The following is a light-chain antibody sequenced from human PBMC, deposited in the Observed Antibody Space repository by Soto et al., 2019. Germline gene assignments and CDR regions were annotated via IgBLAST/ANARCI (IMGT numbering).Light chain of an antibody. CDR2: GAS. Sequence: EVVMTQSPATLSVSPGEGVTLSCRASQGIGDTLAWYQHKPGQTPRLLIYGASTRATGIPARFTGSGSGTEFILTITSLQSEDSAVYYCQEYNTWPWTFGQGTKVDIK. V-gene: IGKV3-15*01. CDR1: QGIGDT. J-gene: IGKJ1*01. CDR3: QEYNTWPWT.